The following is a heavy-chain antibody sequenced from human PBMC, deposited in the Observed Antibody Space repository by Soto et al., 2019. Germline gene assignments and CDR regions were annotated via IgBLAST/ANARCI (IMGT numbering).Heavy chain of an antibody. V-gene: IGHV2-5*02. CDR3: AHERYCTSSSCRRTDSFDV. CDR1: GFLLCTSSVG. Sequence: QITLKESGPTLVKPTQTLTVTCTFSGFLLCTSSVGVAWIRQPPGKALDWLALIYWDDDKVYSPSLKNRLNITRETSNNQEVLTMTNVDALDTATYFCAHERYCTSSSCRRTDSFDVWGQGTLVTVSS. J-gene: IGHJ3*01. D-gene: IGHD2-2*01. CDR2: IYWDDDK.